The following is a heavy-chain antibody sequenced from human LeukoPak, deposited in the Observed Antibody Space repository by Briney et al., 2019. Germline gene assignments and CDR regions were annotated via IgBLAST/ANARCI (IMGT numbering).Heavy chain of an antibody. CDR1: GYTFTSYY. D-gene: IGHD2-2*02. CDR3: ARGGIRYCSSTSCYTGWFDP. J-gene: IGHJ5*02. CDR2: INPSGGST. Sequence: ASVSVSCKASGYTFTSYYMHWVRQAPGQGLEWMGLINPSGGSTSYAQKFQGRVTMTRDTSTSTVYMELSSLRSEDTAVYYCARGGIRYCSSTSCYTGWFDPGGQGTLVTVSA. V-gene: IGHV1-46*01.